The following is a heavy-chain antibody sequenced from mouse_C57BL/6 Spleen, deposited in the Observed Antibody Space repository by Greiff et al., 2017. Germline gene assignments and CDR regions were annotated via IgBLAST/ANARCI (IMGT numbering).Heavy chain of an antibody. Sequence: VQLQQPGAELVKPGASVKMSCKASGYTFTSYWITWVKQRPGQGLEWIGDIYPGRGSTNYNEKFKSKATLTVDTSSSTAYMQLSSLTSEDSAVYSCAAYDGCYEAWFAYWGQGTLVTVSA. V-gene: IGHV1-55*01. CDR2: IYPGRGST. CDR1: GYTFTSYW. CDR3: AAYDGCYEAWFAY. D-gene: IGHD2-3*01. J-gene: IGHJ3*01.